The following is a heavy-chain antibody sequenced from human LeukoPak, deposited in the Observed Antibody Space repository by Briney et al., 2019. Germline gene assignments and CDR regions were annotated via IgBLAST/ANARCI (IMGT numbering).Heavy chain of an antibody. D-gene: IGHD3-10*01. CDR3: AKDTRNYYGSGSYLS. CDR2: ISWDGGLT. CDR1: GFTFDDYA. Sequence: GGSLRLSCAAYGFTFDDYAMHWIRQAPGKGLEWVSLISWDGGLTYYADSMEGRFTISRDNSKNSLYLQMNSLRAEDTALYYCAKDTRNYYGSGSYLSWGQGTLVTVSS. V-gene: IGHV3-43D*03. J-gene: IGHJ4*02.